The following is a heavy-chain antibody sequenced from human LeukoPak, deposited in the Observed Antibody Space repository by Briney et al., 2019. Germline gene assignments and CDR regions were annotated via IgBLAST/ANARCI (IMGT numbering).Heavy chain of an antibody. D-gene: IGHD3-10*01. CDR3: AREGVEGWYYYGSGSYYIGNY. CDR1: GFTFSSYA. V-gene: IGHV3-30-3*01. CDR2: ISYDGSNK. Sequence: GGSLRLSCAASGFTFSSYAMHWVRQAPGKGLEWVAVISYDGSNKYYADSVKGRFTISRDNSKNTLYLQMNSLRAEDTAVYYCAREGVEGWYYYGSGSYYIGNYWGQGTLVTVSS. J-gene: IGHJ4*02.